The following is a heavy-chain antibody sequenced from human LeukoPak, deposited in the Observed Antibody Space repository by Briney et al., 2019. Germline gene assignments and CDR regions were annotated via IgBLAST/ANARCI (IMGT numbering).Heavy chain of an antibody. CDR3: ARLLMVYAIWDAFDI. CDR2: ISYDGSNK. Sequence: GGSLRLSCAASGFTFSSYAVHWVRQAPGKGLEWVSVISYDGSNKYYADSVKGRFTISRDNSKNTLYLQTNSLRAEDTAVYYCARLLMVYAIWDAFDIWGQGTMVTVSS. J-gene: IGHJ3*02. D-gene: IGHD2-8*01. CDR1: GFTFSSYA. V-gene: IGHV3-30*01.